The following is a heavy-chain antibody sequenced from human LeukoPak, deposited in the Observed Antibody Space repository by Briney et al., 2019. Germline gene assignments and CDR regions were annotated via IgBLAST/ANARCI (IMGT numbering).Heavy chain of an antibody. CDR1: GCTFRDYY. J-gene: IGHJ4*02. V-gene: IGHV3-11*05. CDR3: ARGPF. CDR2: ISSGSSYT. Sequence: GGSLTLSFASSGCTFRDYYMSGIRPARGKGLEWVSYISSGSSYTNYAASVKGRFTISRDNTKNSLYLQMNSLRAEDTAVYYCARGPFWGQGTLVTVSS.